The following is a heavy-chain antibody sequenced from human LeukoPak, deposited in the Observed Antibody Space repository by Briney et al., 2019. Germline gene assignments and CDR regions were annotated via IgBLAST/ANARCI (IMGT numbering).Heavy chain of an antibody. D-gene: IGHD3-3*02. CDR1: GFTFSSYG. J-gene: IGHJ4*01. CDR3: ANPRGNISSFDY. CDR2: ISYDGSNK. Sequence: PGGSLRLSCAASGFTFSSYGMHWVRQAPGKGLEWVAVISYDGSNKYYADSVRGRFTISRDDSKNTLYLQMNSLRAEDTAVYYCANPRGNISSFDYGAKEP. V-gene: IGHV3-30*18.